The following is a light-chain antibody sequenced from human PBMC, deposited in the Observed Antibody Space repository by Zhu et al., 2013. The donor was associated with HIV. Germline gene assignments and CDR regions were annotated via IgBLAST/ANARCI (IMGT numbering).Light chain of an antibody. CDR3: AVWDDSLSSPV. CDR2: GNT. Sequence: QSVLTQPPSVSGAPGQRVTISCTGSSSNIGAGYDVHWYQQLPGTAPKLLIYGNTNRPSGVPDRFSGSRSGTSASLAISGLRPEHDGTYFCAVWDDSLSSPVFGGGTELTVL. V-gene: IGLV1-40*01. CDR1: SSNIGAGYD. J-gene: IGLJ2*01.